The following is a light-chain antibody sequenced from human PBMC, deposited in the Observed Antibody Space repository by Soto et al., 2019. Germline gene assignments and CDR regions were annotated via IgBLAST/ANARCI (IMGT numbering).Light chain of an antibody. CDR3: AAWDDSLSGRV. CDR1: SSNIGSNY. Sequence: QSVLTQPPSASGTPGQWVTISCSGSSSNIGSNYVYWYQQLPGTALKLLIYRNNQRPSGVPDRFSGSKSGTSASLAISGLRSEDEADYYCAAWDDSLSGRVFGGGTKLTVL. V-gene: IGLV1-47*01. J-gene: IGLJ2*01. CDR2: RNN.